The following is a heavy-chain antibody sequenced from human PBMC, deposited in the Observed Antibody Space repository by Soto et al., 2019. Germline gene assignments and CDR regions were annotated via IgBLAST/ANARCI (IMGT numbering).Heavy chain of an antibody. CDR1: GFTFSSSW. V-gene: IGHV3-74*01. D-gene: IGHD6-13*01. CDR2: INSDGSST. CDR3: AREYSSSRYFDC. Sequence: PGGSLRLSCAASGFTFSSSWIHWVRQAPGKGLVWASRINSDGSSTSYADSVKGRFTISRDNAKNTLYLQMNSLRAEDTAVYYCAREYSSSRYFDCWGQGTLVTVSS. J-gene: IGHJ4*02.